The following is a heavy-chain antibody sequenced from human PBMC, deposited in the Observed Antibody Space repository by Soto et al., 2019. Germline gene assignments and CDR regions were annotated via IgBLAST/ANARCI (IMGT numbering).Heavy chain of an antibody. CDR3: ARSYHFFFQAEDGIRGSVPVSAFLLNRSSDL. D-gene: IGHD3-3*01. J-gene: IGHJ2*01. Sequence: GKGLEWVATIKGDGSAIYLVDSVKGRFTISRDNARDSLFLQMSTLRPDDTAVYYCARSYHFFFQAEDGIRGSVPVSAFLLNRSSDL. V-gene: IGHV3-7*02. CDR2: IKGDGSAI.